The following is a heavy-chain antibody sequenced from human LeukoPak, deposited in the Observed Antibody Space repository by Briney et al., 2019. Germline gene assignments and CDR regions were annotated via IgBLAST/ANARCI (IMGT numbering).Heavy chain of an antibody. CDR1: GGSISSSSYY. J-gene: IGHJ6*03. Sequence: ASETLSLTCTVSGGSISSSSYYWGWIRQPPGKGLEWTGSIYYSGSTYYNPSLKSRVTISVDTSKNQFSLKLSSVTAADTAVYYCARAQNYYYYYMDVWGKGTTVTVSS. CDR2: IYYSGST. V-gene: IGHV4-39*07. CDR3: ARAQNYYYYYMDV.